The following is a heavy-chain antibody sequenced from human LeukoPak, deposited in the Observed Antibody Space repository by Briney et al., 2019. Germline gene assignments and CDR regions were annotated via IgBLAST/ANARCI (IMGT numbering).Heavy chain of an antibody. CDR3: ARDKRIAAAGTWFDP. Sequence: SETLSLTCTVSGGSISSGDYYWSWIRQPPGKGLEWSGYIYYSGSTYYNPSLKSRVTISVDTSKNQFSLKLSSVTAADTAVYYCARDKRIAAAGTWFDPWGQGTLVTVSS. V-gene: IGHV4-30-4*01. CDR1: GGSISSGDYY. J-gene: IGHJ5*02. CDR2: IYYSGST. D-gene: IGHD6-13*01.